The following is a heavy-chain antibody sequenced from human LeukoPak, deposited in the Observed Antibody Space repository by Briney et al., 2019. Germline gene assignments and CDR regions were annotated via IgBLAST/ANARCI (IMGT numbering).Heavy chain of an antibody. J-gene: IGHJ5*02. V-gene: IGHV4-34*01. CDR3: ARGYDFWSGLVGGWFDP. CDR1: GGSFSGYY. D-gene: IGHD3-3*01. Sequence: SETLSLTCAVYGGSFSGYYWSWIRQPPGKGLEWIGEINHSGSTNYNPSLKSRVTISVDTSNNQFSLKLSSVTAADTAVYYCARGYDFWSGLVGGWFDPWGQGTLVTVSS. CDR2: INHSGST.